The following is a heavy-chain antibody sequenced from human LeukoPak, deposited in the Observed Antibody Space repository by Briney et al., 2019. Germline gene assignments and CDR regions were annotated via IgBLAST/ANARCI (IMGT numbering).Heavy chain of an antibody. CDR2: ISGSGGGT. Sequence: GGSLRLSCEASGVTFSSYVMSWVRQAPGKGPEWVSGISGSGGGTYYADSVKGRFTISRDNSKNTLYLQMNSLRAEDTAVYYCARDSLSSTSSRFDPWGQGTLVTVSS. CDR3: ARDSLSSTSSRFDP. CDR1: GVTFSSYV. D-gene: IGHD2-2*01. J-gene: IGHJ5*02. V-gene: IGHV3-23*01.